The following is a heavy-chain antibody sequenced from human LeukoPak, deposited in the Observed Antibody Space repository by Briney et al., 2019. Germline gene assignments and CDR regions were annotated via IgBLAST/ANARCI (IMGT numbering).Heavy chain of an antibody. V-gene: IGHV3-48*03. D-gene: IGHD3-22*01. CDR3: ARARTNYYYDSSGYYRDAFDI. CDR2: VSSSGSTI. Sequence: GGSLRLSCAASGFTFSSYEMNWVRQAPGKGLEWVSYVSSSGSTIYYADSVKGRFTISRANAQNSMYLQMSSLRAEDTAVYYCARARTNYYYDSSGYYRDAFDIWGQGTMVTVSS. CDR1: GFTFSSYE. J-gene: IGHJ3*02.